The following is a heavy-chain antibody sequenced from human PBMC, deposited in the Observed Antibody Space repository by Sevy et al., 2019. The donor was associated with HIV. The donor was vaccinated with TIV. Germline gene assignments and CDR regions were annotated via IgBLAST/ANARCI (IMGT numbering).Heavy chain of an antibody. CDR3: ARVAVSYCTNDCYHRFDY. CDR2: ISYDGTYK. D-gene: IGHD2-8*01. CDR1: GFSFSHYA. Sequence: GGSLRLSGAGSGFSFSHYAFHWVRQAPGKGLEGVSLISYDGTYKYYADSVKGRFTISRDNSNNTLYLQMNSMRGNDTAVYYCARVAVSYCTNDCYHRFDYWGPGALVTVSS. V-gene: IGHV3-30-3*01. J-gene: IGHJ4*02.